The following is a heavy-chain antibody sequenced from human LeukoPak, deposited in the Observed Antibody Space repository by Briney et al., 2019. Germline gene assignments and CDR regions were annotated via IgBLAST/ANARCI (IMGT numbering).Heavy chain of an antibody. J-gene: IGHJ6*03. CDR3: AREVVIGYCTNGVCDYYYYYMDV. V-gene: IGHV3-48*03. D-gene: IGHD2-8*01. CDR1: GFTFSSYE. CDR2: IISSGSTI. Sequence: PGGSLRLSCAASGFTFSSYEMNWVRQAPGKGREWVSYIISSGSTIYYADSVKGRFTISRDNAKNSLYLQMNSLRAEDTAVYYCAREVVIGYCTNGVCDYYYYYMDVWGKGTTVTVSS.